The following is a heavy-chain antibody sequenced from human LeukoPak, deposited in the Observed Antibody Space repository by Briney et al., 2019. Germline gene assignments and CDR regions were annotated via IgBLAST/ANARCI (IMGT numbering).Heavy chain of an antibody. V-gene: IGHV4-38-2*01. CDR2: IYNSVST. Sequence: SETLSLTCVVSDYSITSGDYWAWIRQPPGKGLEWIGSIYNSVSTSYNPSLKSQVPMSVDPSKNQFSLNLRSVAAADTAVYYCARNMSTEGWFDSWGRGTLVTVSS. D-gene: IGHD5/OR15-5a*01. CDR3: ARNMSTEGWFDS. J-gene: IGHJ5*01. CDR1: DYSITSGDY.